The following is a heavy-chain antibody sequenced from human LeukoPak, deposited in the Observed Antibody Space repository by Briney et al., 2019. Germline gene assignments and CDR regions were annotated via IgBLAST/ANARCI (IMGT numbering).Heavy chain of an antibody. Sequence: SGGSLRLSCAASGFSFSSYSMNWVRQAPGKGLEWVSYISSSSSTIYYADSVKGRFTISRDNAKNSLYLQLNSLRDEDTAVYYCARRRYNWNAIDYWGQGTLVTVSS. CDR2: ISSSSSTI. J-gene: IGHJ4*02. V-gene: IGHV3-48*02. CDR3: ARRRYNWNAIDY. D-gene: IGHD1-20*01. CDR1: GFSFSSYS.